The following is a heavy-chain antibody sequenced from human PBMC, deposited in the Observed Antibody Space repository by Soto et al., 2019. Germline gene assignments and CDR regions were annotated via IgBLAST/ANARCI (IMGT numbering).Heavy chain of an antibody. V-gene: IGHV1-69*06. CDR2: IIPIFGTA. D-gene: IGHD6-6*01. CDR1: GGTFSSCA. J-gene: IGHJ5*02. CDR3: ARDPIAARPLYNWFDP. Sequence: GASVKVSCKASGGTFSSCAISWVRQAPGQGLEWMGGIIPIFGTANYAQKFQGRVTITADKSTSTAYMELSSLRSEDTAVYYCARDPIAARPLYNWFDPWGQGTLVTVSS.